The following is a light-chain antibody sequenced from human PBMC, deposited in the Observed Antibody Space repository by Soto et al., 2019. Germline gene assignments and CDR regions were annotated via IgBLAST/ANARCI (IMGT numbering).Light chain of an antibody. Sequence: QSVLTQPPSASGTPGQRVTISCSGSSSNIGSNTVNWYQQLPGTAPKLLIYSNNQRPSRVPDRFSGSKSGTSASLAISGLQSEDEADYYCAAWDDSLNVLFGGGTQLTVL. CDR2: SNN. CDR1: SSNIGSNT. CDR3: AAWDDSLNVL. V-gene: IGLV1-44*01. J-gene: IGLJ7*01.